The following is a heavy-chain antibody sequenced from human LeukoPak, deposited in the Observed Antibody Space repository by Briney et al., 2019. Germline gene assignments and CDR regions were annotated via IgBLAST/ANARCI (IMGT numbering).Heavy chain of an antibody. CDR1: GFTFSSYA. J-gene: IGHJ4*02. D-gene: IGHD6-19*01. CDR2: ISGSGGST. V-gene: IGHV3-23*01. Sequence: HPGGSLRLSCAASGFTFSSYAMSWVRQAPGKGLEWVSAISGSGGSTYYADSVKGRFTISRDNSKNTLYLQMNSLRAEDTAVYYCAKQRAVADYFDYWGQGTLVTVSS. CDR3: AKQRAVADYFDY.